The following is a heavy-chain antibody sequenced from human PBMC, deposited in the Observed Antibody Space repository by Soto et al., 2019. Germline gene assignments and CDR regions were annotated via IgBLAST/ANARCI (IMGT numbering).Heavy chain of an antibody. CDR3: ARALGIAAAGKGAFDI. J-gene: IGHJ3*02. CDR2: IGTAGDT. D-gene: IGHD6-13*01. Sequence: PGGSLRLSCAASGFTFSSYDMHWVRQATGKGLEWVSAIGTAGDTYYPGSVKGRFTISRENAKNSLYLQMNSLRAGDTGVYYCARALGIAAAGKGAFDIWGQGTMVTVSS. CDR1: GFTFSSYD. V-gene: IGHV3-13*01.